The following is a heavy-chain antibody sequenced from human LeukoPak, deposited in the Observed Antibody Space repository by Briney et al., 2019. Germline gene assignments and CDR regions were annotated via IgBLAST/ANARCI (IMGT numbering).Heavy chain of an antibody. D-gene: IGHD3-10*01. CDR1: GYTFTSYG. CDR2: ITTYNGDT. V-gene: IGHV1-18*01. J-gene: IGHJ6*02. CDR3: ARDDLRIRGRYYYYGLDV. Sequence: ASVKVSCKASGYTFTSYGLSWVRQAPGQGLEWTGWITTYNGDTNNAQKFQGRVTMTTDTSTSTAYMELRSLRSDDTAVYYCARDDLRIRGRYYYYGLDVWGQGTTVTVSS.